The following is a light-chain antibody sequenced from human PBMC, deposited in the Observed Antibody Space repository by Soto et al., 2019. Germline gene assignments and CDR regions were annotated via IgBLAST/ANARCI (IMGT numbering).Light chain of an antibody. V-gene: IGKV1-5*03. CDR1: QSISSW. Sequence: DIQTTPSPSTLSASVGDRVTITCRASQSISSWLAWYQQKPGKAPKLLIYKASSLESGVPSRFSGSGSGTEFTPTISSLQPDDFATYYCQQYNSYPWTFGQGTTV. CDR2: KAS. CDR3: QQYNSYPWT. J-gene: IGKJ1*01.